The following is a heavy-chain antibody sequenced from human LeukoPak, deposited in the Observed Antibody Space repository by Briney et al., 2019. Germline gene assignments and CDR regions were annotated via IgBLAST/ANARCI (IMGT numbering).Heavy chain of an antibody. CDR2: ISTSGST. J-gene: IGHJ4*02. D-gene: IGHD3-22*01. V-gene: IGHV4-4*07. Sequence: SETLSLTCTVSGGSISSYYWSWIRQPAGNGLESIGHISTSGSTNYNPSLKSRVTMSVDTSKNQFSLKLSSVTAADTAVYYCARVRYSDSSVLTRKRSYYFDYWGQGTLVTVSS. CDR1: GGSISSYY. CDR3: ARVRYSDSSVLTRKRSYYFDY.